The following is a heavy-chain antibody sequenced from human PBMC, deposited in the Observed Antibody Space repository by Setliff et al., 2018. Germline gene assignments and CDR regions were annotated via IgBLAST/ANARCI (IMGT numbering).Heavy chain of an antibody. Sequence: GGSLRLSCAASGFSFATYSMGWVRQIPGKGLEWVANINQDGSEKYYVDSVKGRFTISRDNGKNSLFLQINTLRPDDTAVYYCARSENCYSTHCSPYDYWGQGTLVTAPQ. CDR2: INQDGSEK. J-gene: IGHJ4*02. D-gene: IGHD2-2*01. CDR1: GFSFATYS. CDR3: ARSENCYSTHCSPYDY. V-gene: IGHV3-7*01.